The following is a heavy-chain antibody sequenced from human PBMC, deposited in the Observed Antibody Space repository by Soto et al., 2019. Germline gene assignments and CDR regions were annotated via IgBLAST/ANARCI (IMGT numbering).Heavy chain of an antibody. Sequence: GGSLRLSCAASGFTFSSYSMNWVRQAPGKGLEWVSYISSSSSTIYYADSVKGRFTISRDNAKNSLYLQMNSLRAEDTAVYYCARDACSSTSCYALTHFDYWGQGTLVTVSS. J-gene: IGHJ4*02. CDR1: GFTFSSYS. V-gene: IGHV3-48*01. CDR2: ISSSSSTI. CDR3: ARDACSSTSCYALTHFDY. D-gene: IGHD2-2*01.